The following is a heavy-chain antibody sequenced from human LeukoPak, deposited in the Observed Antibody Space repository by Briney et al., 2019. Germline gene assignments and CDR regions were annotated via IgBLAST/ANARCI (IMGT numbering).Heavy chain of an antibody. Sequence: ASVKVSCKASGYTFTSYYMHWVRQAPGQGLEWMGIINLSGGSTSYAQKFQGRVTMTRDTSTSTVYMELSSLRSEDTAVYYCARENSVAGGYFDLWGRGTLVTVSS. V-gene: IGHV1-46*01. CDR3: ARENSVAGGYFDL. CDR1: GYTFTSYY. D-gene: IGHD6-19*01. CDR2: INLSGGST. J-gene: IGHJ2*01.